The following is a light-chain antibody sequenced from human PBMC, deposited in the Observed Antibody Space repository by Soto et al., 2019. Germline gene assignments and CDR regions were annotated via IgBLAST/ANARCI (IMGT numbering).Light chain of an antibody. J-gene: IGKJ2*01. CDR3: RQYSASPRT. Sequence: ENVLTQFPGTLSLSPGETATLSCWASESVSSSYLAWYQQRPGQPPRLLIYGASSRATGIPDRFSGSGSWTAFTLTISRLEPEDFAMYYCRQYSASPRTFGQGTRLEIK. V-gene: IGKV3-20*01. CDR1: ESVSSSY. CDR2: GAS.